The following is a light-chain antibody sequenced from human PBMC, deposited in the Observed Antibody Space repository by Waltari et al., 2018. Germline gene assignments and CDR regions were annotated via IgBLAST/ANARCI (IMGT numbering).Light chain of an antibody. CDR3: QQYNSYGMYT. J-gene: IGKJ2*01. CDR1: QDISNY. CDR2: DAS. V-gene: IGKV1-33*01. Sequence: DIQMTQSPSSLSASVGDRVTITCQASQDISNYLNWYQQKPGKAPKLLIYDASNLETGVPSRFSGSGSGTDFTFTISSLQPEDIATYYCQQYNSYGMYTFGQGTKLE.